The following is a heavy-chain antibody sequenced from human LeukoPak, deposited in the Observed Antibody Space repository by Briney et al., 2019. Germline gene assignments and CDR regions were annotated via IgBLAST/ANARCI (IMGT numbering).Heavy chain of an antibody. D-gene: IGHD6-19*01. Sequence: GGSLRLSGTASGFTFSNYGMHWVRQAPGKGLEWVAVIWYDGSNKYYSDSVRGRFTISRDNSKNTVYLQMNSLRAEDTAVYYCARSRASSGLLGYWGQGTLVTVSS. CDR2: IWYDGSNK. CDR3: ARSRASSGLLGY. J-gene: IGHJ4*02. V-gene: IGHV3-33*01. CDR1: GFTFSNYG.